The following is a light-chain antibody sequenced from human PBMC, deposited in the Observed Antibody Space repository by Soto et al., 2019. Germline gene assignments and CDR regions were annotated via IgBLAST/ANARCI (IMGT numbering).Light chain of an antibody. J-gene: IGKJ2*01. Sequence: EIVLTQSPGTLSLSPGERATLSCRASQSVNSNYLAWYQQKPGQVPRPLIYGASIRAAGVPDRLSGSGSGTDFTLNISILEPEDYAVYYCQQYGTSPHTFGQGTNLEIK. CDR2: GAS. CDR3: QQYGTSPHT. CDR1: QSVNSNY. V-gene: IGKV3-20*01.